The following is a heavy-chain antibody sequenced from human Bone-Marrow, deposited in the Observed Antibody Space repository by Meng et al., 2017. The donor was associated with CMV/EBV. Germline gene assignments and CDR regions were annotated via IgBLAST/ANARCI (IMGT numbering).Heavy chain of an antibody. CDR2: ISSSSSYI. CDR1: GFTFSSYS. Sequence: GESLKISCAASGFTFSSYSMNWVRQAPGKGLEWVSSISSSSSYIYYADSVKGRFTISRDNAKNSLYLQMNSLRAEDTAVYYCARVLGYCSSTSCPPSGPPHYYYYGMDVWGQGTTVTVYS. J-gene: IGHJ6*02. CDR3: ARVLGYCSSTSCPPSGPPHYYYYGMDV. V-gene: IGHV3-21*01. D-gene: IGHD2-2*01.